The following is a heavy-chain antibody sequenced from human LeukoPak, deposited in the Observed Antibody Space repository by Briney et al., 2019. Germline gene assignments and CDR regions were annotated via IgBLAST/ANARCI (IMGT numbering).Heavy chain of an antibody. CDR1: GDSISTSNSY. CDR2: IYYSGNT. D-gene: IGHD3-16*02. Sequence: SETLSLTCTVSGDSISTSNSYWGWIRQPPGKALEWIGSIYYSGNTYYNASLKSRVTISVDTSKNQFSLKLSSVTAADTAVYYCARGRNLNYYDYVWGSYRYTSGGFDYWGQGTLVTVSS. V-gene: IGHV4-39*01. CDR3: ARGRNLNYYDYVWGSYRYTSGGFDY. J-gene: IGHJ4*02.